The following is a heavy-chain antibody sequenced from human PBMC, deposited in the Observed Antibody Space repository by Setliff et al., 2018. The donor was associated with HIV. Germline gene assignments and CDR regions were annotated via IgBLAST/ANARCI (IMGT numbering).Heavy chain of an antibody. V-gene: IGHV1-8*02. CDR3: ARAYYDSVWGSHRYRFYYFDY. D-gene: IGHD3-16*02. CDR2: LNPNSGNT. Sequence: GASVKVSCKASGYTFTSYDINWVRQATGQGLEWMGWLNPNSGNTGYAQKFQGRVTLTMNTTMSTVYMELRSLRSDDTAVYYCARAYYDSVWGSHRYRFYYFDYWGQGSPVTVSS. CDR1: GYTFTSYD. J-gene: IGHJ4*02.